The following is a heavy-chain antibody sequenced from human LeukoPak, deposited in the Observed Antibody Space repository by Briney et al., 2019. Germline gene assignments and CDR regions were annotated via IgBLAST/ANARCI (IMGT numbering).Heavy chain of an antibody. CDR2: ITSNGGNT. CDR3: AEGTGSDAFDI. CDR1: GFSFNKYA. J-gene: IGHJ3*02. Sequence: AGGSLRLSCGASGFSFNKYAMSWVRQAPGKGLEWVSAITSNGGNTYYVDSVKGRFTISRDNSKNTLYLQINSLRAEDTAMYYCAEGTGSDAFDIWGQGTMVTVSS. V-gene: IGHV3-23*01. D-gene: IGHD3-10*01.